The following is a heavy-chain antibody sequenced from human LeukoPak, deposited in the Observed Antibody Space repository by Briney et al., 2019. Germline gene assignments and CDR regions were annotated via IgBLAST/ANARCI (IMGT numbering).Heavy chain of an antibody. Sequence: GGSLRLSCAASGFTFSSYGMHWVRQAPGKGLEWVAVIWYDGSNKYYADSVKGRLTISRDNSKNTLYLQMNSLRAEDTAVYYCARDNVGGRGLDYWGQGTLVTVSS. D-gene: IGHD5-24*01. CDR1: GFTFSSYG. CDR2: IWYDGSNK. V-gene: IGHV3-33*01. CDR3: ARDNVGGRGLDY. J-gene: IGHJ4*02.